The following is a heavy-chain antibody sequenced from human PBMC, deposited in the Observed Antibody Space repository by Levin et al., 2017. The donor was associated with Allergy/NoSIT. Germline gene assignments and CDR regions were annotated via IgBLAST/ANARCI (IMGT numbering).Heavy chain of an antibody. CDR3: ARASTDGPYYYYMDV. D-gene: IGHD5-24*01. CDR2: ISTSSSPI. CDR1: GSTFSTYS. V-gene: IGHV3-48*02. J-gene: IGHJ6*03. Sequence: GGSLRLSCAASGSTFSTYSMNWVRQAPGQGLEWISYISTSSSPIYYADSVKGRFTISRDNAKNSLYLQMNSLRDEDTAVYYCARASTDGPYYYYMDVWGKGTTVTVSS.